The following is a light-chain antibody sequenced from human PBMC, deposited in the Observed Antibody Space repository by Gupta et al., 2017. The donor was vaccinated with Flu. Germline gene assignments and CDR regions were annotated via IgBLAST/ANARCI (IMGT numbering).Light chain of an antibody. J-gene: IGKJ5*01. CDR2: DAS. CDR1: HDINYY. V-gene: IGKV1-33*01. Sequence: PSSRWASVADRVTITCQASHDINYYLNWFQQKPGRAPNLLIYDASNWEAGVPSRFSGSGSGTDFTVTITSMKPEDIATYYCQQSEELPPTFGPGTRLDMK. CDR3: QQSEELPPT.